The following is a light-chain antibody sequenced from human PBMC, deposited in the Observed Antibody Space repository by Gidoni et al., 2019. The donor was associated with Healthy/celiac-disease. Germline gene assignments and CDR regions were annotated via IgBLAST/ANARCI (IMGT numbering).Light chain of an antibody. CDR3: QQRSNWPYT. CDR1: QSVSSY. CDR2: DAS. J-gene: IGKJ2*01. V-gene: IGKV3-11*01. Sequence: EIFLTHSPATLSLSPGERATLSCRASQSVSSYLAWYQQKPGQAPRLLIYDASNRATGIPARFSGSGSGTDFTLTISSLEPEDFAVYYCQQRSNWPYTFGQGTKLEIK.